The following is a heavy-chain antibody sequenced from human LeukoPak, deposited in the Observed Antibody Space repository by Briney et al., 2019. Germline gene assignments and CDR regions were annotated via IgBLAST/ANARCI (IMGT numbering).Heavy chain of an antibody. D-gene: IGHD5-12*01. J-gene: IGHJ4*02. Sequence: GGSLRLSCVASGFTFSYYSTNWVRQAPGKGLEWVSYINSISGEIWYADSVKGRFTISRDDAKNSLYLQMNSLRDEDTAVYYCARDHGYAFDYWGQGTLVTVSS. CDR1: GFTFSYYS. CDR3: ARDHGYAFDY. V-gene: IGHV3-48*02. CDR2: INSISGEI.